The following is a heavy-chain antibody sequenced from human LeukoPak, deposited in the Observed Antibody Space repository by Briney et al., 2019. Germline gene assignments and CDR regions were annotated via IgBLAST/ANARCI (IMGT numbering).Heavy chain of an antibody. CDR3: ARGVRRSVSAPPGGGFDP. J-gene: IGHJ5*02. CDR1: GGTFSSYA. Sequence: SVKVSCKASGGTFSSYAISWVRQAPGQGLEWMGGIIPIFGTANYAQKFEGRVTITADESTSTAYMELSSLRSEDTAVYYCARGVRRSVSAPPGGGFDPWGQGTLVTVSS. V-gene: IGHV1-69*13. D-gene: IGHD1-14*01. CDR2: IIPIFGTA.